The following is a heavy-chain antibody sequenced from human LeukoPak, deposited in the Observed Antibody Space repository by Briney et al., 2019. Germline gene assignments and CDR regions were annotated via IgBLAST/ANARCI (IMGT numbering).Heavy chain of an antibody. CDR2: ISGSGSDI. CDR1: GFSISVSEFSISDSY. D-gene: IGHD2-15*01. CDR3: TTDPGYCSGGSCVATHMDV. V-gene: IGHV3-11*01. Sequence: GGSLRLSCVVSGFSISVSEFSISDSYMTWIRQTPGKGLEWLAYISGSGSDIYFADSVKGRFTISRDNAKNSLYLQMNSLKTEDTAVYYCTTDPGYCSGGSCVATHMDVWGKGTTVTVSS. J-gene: IGHJ6*03.